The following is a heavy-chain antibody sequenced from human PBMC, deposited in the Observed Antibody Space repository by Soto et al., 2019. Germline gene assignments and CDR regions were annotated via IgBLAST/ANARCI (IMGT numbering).Heavy chain of an antibody. CDR3: ARANSGDDDEFDY. D-gene: IGHD5-12*01. Sequence: QVQLVQSGAEVKKPGASVKVSCRASGYTFTGYYMHWVRQAPGQGLEWMGWVNPNSGGSNYAQRFQGRVTMTRDTSITTAYMEVSSLRYEDTAGYYCARANSGDDDEFDYWGQGTLVTVSS. V-gene: IGHV1-2*02. CDR1: GYTFTGYY. J-gene: IGHJ4*02. CDR2: VNPNSGGS.